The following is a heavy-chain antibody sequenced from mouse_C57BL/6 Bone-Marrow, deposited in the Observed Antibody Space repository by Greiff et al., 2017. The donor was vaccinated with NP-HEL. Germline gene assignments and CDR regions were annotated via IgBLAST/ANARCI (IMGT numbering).Heavy chain of an antibody. CDR3: ARWLLRFAY. Sequence: PLPPSGAELVRPGSSVKLSCKASGYTFTSYWMQWVKQRPIQGLEWIGNIDPSDSETHYNQKFKDKATLTVDKSSSTAYMQLSSLTSEDSAVYYCARWLLRFAYWGQGTLVTVSA. CDR1: GYTFTSYW. D-gene: IGHD2-3*01. CDR2: IDPSDSET. J-gene: IGHJ3*01. V-gene: IGHV1-52*01.